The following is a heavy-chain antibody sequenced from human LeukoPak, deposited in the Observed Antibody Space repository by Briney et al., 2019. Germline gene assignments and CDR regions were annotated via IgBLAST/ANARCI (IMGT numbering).Heavy chain of an antibody. V-gene: IGHV1-18*01. CDR1: GYTFTSYG. Sequence: ASVKVSCKASGYTFTSYGISWVRQAPGQGLEWMGWISAYNGNTNYAQELQGRVTMTTDTSTSTAYMELRSLRSDDTAVYYCAREIEYCTNGVCFPWFDPWGQGTLVTVSS. CDR3: AREIEYCTNGVCFPWFDP. CDR2: ISAYNGNT. J-gene: IGHJ5*02. D-gene: IGHD2-8*01.